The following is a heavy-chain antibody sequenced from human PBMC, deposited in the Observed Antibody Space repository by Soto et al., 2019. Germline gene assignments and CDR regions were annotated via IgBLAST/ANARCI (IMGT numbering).Heavy chain of an antibody. Sequence: ASVKVSCKAYGYTFTSYYMHWVRQAPGQGLEWMGIINPSGGSTSYAQKFQGRVTMTRDTSTSTVYMELSSLRSEDTAVYYCARDGTVTTLYYYYGMDVWGQGTTVTVSS. V-gene: IGHV1-46*01. CDR1: GYTFTSYY. J-gene: IGHJ6*02. CDR3: ARDGTVTTLYYYYGMDV. CDR2: INPSGGST. D-gene: IGHD4-17*01.